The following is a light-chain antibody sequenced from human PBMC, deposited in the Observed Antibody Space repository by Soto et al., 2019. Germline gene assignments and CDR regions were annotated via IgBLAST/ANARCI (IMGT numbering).Light chain of an antibody. V-gene: IGLV2-8*01. CDR1: SSDVGGYNY. J-gene: IGLJ1*01. CDR3: SSYAGTSYMV. CDR2: AVN. Sequence: QSVLTQPPSASGSPGQSVTISCTGTSSDVGGYNYVSWYQQHPGKAPKLIIYAVNRWPSGVPDRFSGSKSGNTASLTVSGLQAEDEADYYCSSYAGTSYMVFGSGTKVTVL.